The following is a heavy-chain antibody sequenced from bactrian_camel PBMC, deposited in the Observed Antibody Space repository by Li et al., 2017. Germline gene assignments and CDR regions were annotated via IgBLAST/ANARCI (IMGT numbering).Heavy chain of an antibody. V-gene: IGHV3S53*01. CDR1: AHFDS. Sequence: HVQLVESGGDLVQPGGSLRLSCAAVAHFDSMGWFRQAPGMEREGVAAIDADGSTSYADSVKGRFTISKDNAKNILYLQMNSLKPEDTAMYYCAAAVGLPGLLRVGYLSARHYNYWGQGTQVTVS. J-gene: IGHJ4*01. CDR3: AAAVGLPGLLRVGYLSARHYNY. D-gene: IGHD3*01. CDR2: IDADGST.